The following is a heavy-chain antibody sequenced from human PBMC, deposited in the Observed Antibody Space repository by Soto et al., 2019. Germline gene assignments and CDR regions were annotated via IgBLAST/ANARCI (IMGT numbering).Heavy chain of an antibody. D-gene: IGHD3-22*01. CDR2: IYWDDDK. J-gene: IGHJ5*02. CDR3: AHGVVVGPQDWFDP. CDR1: GFSLSTSGVG. V-gene: IGHV2-5*02. Sequence: QITLKESGPTLVKPTQTLTLTCTFSGFSLSTSGVGVGWIRQPPGKALEWLALIYWDDDKRYSPSLKSRLTTXKXTXXNQVVLTLTNMDPVDTATYYCAHGVVVGPQDWFDPWGQGTLVTVSS.